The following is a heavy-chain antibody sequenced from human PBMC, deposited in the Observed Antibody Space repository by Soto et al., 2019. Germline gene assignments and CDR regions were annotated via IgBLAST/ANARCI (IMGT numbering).Heavy chain of an antibody. Sequence: GGSLRLSCAASGFIFTMYSMNWVRQGPGKGLEWVSSISSTTNYIYYGDSMKGRFTISRDNAKNSLYLEMNSLRAEDTAVYYCARESEDLTSNFDYWGQGTLVTVSS. CDR3: ARESEDLTSNFDY. V-gene: IGHV3-21*06. CDR1: GFIFTMYS. CDR2: ISSTTNYI. J-gene: IGHJ4*02.